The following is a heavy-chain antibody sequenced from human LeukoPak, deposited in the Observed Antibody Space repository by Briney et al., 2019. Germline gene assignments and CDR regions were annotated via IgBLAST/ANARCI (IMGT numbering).Heavy chain of an antibody. CDR2: IYYSGST. J-gene: IGHJ3*02. V-gene: IGHV4-39*07. CDR1: VGSISSSSYY. Sequence: SETLSLTCTVSVGSISSSSYYWGWIRQPPGKGLQWIGRIYYSGSTYDNPSLKSRVTISVDTSKNQFSLKLRSVNAADPAVYYCASRSSESAFDIWGQGTMVTVSS. CDR3: ASRSSESAFDI. D-gene: IGHD3-22*01.